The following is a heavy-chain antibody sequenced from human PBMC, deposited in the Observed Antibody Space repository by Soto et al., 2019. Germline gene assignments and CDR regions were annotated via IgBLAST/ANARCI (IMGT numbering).Heavy chain of an antibody. CDR2: IVVGSGNT. CDR3: AAEKDIVVVPAALDV. D-gene: IGHD2-2*01. Sequence: SVKVSCTASGFTFTSSAMQWVRQARGQRLEWIGWIVVGSGNTNYAQKFQERVTITRDMSTSTAYMELSSLRSEDTAVYYCAAEKDIVVVPAALDVWGKGTTVTVSS. J-gene: IGHJ6*04. V-gene: IGHV1-58*02. CDR1: GFTFTSSA.